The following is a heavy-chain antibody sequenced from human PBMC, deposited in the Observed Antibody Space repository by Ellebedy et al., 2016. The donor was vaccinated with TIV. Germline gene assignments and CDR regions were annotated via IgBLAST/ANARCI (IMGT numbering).Heavy chain of an antibody. CDR3: ARLSSFSNRNPLDP. V-gene: IGHV5-10-1*01. Sequence: SCKGSGYSFPSYWITWVRQMPGKGLEWMGRIDPADSYTDDSPSFQGHVTISIDKSNTTAYLQWGSLKASDTAIYYCARLSSFSNRNPLDPWGQGTLVTVSS. CDR2: IDPADSYT. J-gene: IGHJ5*02. D-gene: IGHD1-1*01. CDR1: GYSFPSYW.